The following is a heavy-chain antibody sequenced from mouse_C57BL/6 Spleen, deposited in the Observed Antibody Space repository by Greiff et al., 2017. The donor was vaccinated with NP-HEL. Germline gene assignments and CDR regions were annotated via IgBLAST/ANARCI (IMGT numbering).Heavy chain of an antibody. CDR1: GYTFTSYD. D-gene: IGHD1-1*01. Sequence: QVQLKQSGPELVKPGASVKLSCKASGYTFTSYDINWVKQRPGQGLEWIGWIYPRDGSTKYNEKFKGKATLTVDTSSSTAYMELHSLTSEDSAVYFCARSQYYGSSPWFAYWGQGTLVTVSA. CDR3: ARSQYYGSSPWFAY. CDR2: IYPRDGST. J-gene: IGHJ3*01. V-gene: IGHV1-85*01.